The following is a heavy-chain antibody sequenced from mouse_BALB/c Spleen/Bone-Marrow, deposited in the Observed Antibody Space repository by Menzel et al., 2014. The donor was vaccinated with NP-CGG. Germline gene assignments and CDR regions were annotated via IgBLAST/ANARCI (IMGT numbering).Heavy chain of an antibody. Sequence: EVKLVESGGGLVKPGGSLKLSCAASGFTSSSYAMSWVRQTPEKRLEWVAIINSGGTDTYYPDSVKGRFTISRDNDKNTLYLQMSSLRSEDTAMYYCARHGGGSSLWYFDVWGAGTTVTVSS. D-gene: IGHD1-1*01. CDR3: ARHGGGSSLWYFDV. CDR1: GFTSSSYA. V-gene: IGHV5-9-3*01. J-gene: IGHJ1*01. CDR2: INSGGTDT.